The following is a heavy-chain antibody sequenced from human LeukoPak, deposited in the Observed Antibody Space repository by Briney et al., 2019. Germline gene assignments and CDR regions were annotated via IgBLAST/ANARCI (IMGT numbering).Heavy chain of an antibody. CDR3: ARGSVLWFGELEKGFDP. D-gene: IGHD3-10*01. CDR1: GYTFTSYD. CDR2: MNPNSGNT. J-gene: IGHJ5*02. V-gene: IGHV1-8*01. Sequence: ASVKVSCKASGYTFTSYDINWVRQATGQGLEWMGWMNPNSGNTGYAQKFQGRVTMTRNTSISTAYMELSSLRSEDTAVYYCARGSVLWFGELEKGFDPWGQGTLVTVSS.